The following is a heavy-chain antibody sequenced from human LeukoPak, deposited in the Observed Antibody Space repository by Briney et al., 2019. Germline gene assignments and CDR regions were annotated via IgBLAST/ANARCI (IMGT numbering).Heavy chain of an antibody. D-gene: IGHD1-26*01. J-gene: IGHJ4*02. CDR2: ISSSSSSI. CDR3: AYSGSHLELGFDY. Sequence: GGSLRLSCAASGFTFSSYSMNWVRQAPGKGLEWVSYISSSSSSIYYADSVKGRFTISRDNAKNSLYLQMNSLRAEDTAVYYCAYSGSHLELGFDYWGQGTLVTVSS. V-gene: IGHV3-48*04. CDR1: GFTFSSYS.